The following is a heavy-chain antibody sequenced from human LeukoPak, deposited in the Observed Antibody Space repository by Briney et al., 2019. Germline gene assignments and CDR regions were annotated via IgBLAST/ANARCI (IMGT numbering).Heavy chain of an antibody. J-gene: IGHJ4*02. V-gene: IGHV5-51*01. D-gene: IGHD3-22*01. CDR1: GYRFTTYW. Sequence: GESLKISCKGSGYRFTTYWIGWVRQMPGKGLEWMGIIYPGDSDTRYSPSFQGQVTISADKSISTAYLQWSSLKASDTAMYYCARQGSYDSSGYHYFDYWGQGTLVTVSS. CDR2: IYPGDSDT. CDR3: ARQGSYDSSGYHYFDY.